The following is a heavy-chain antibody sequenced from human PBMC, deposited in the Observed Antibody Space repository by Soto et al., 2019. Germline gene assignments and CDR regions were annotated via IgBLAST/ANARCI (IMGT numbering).Heavy chain of an antibody. CDR2: IYYSGST. CDR1: GGSISSYY. V-gene: IGHV4-59*08. J-gene: IGHJ4*02. Sequence: QVQLQESGPGLVKPSETLSLTCTVSGGSISSYYWSWIRQPPGKGLEWIGYIYYSGSTNYNPSLKNRVTISVVTSKNLFSLKLSSVTAADTAVYYCARRYGYSFDYWGQGTLVTVSS. CDR3: ARRYGYSFDY. D-gene: IGHD1-1*01.